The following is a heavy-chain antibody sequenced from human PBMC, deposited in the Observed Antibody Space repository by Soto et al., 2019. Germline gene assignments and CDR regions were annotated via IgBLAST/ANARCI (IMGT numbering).Heavy chain of an antibody. CDR1: GGSISSGGYY. CDR3: ARGSSGPNWYFDL. Sequence: QVQLQESGPGLVKPSQTLSLTCTVSGGSISSGGYYWSWIRQHPGKGLEWIGYIYYSGSTYYNPSLTSRVTISVDTSKNQCSLKLSSVTAADTAVYYCARGSSGPNWYFDLWGRGTLVTVSS. D-gene: IGHD3-22*01. V-gene: IGHV4-31*03. CDR2: IYYSGST. J-gene: IGHJ2*01.